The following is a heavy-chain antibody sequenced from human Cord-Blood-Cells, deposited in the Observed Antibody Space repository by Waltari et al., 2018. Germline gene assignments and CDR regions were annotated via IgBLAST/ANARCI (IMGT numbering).Heavy chain of an antibody. J-gene: IGHJ6*02. Sequence: QLQLQESGPGLVKPSETLSLTCTVSGGSISSSSYYWGWIRQPPGKGLEWIGSIYYSGSTYYTPALKSRVTISVDTSKNQFSLKRSSVTAADTAVYYCARYGSGSSYYYYYGMDVWGQGTTVTVSS. CDR1: GGSISSSSYY. D-gene: IGHD3-10*01. CDR3: ARYGSGSSYYYYYGMDV. V-gene: IGHV4-39*01. CDR2: IYYSGST.